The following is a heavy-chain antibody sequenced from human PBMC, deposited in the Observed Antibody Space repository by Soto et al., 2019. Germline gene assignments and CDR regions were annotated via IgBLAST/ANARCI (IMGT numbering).Heavy chain of an antibody. CDR2: TYYSGST. V-gene: IGHV4-30-4*01. J-gene: IGHJ6*01. CDR3: SIERTRWKDNLASGMGI. Sequence: PPVKCLEWIEYTYYSGSTYYNPSLKSRLTMSVDTSKNQFSLKLSSVTAADTAVYYCSIERTRWKDNLASGMGICAEPTSVSVSS. D-gene: IGHD1-1*01.